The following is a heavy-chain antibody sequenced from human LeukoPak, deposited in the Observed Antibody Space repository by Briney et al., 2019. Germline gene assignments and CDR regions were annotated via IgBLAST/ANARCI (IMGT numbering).Heavy chain of an antibody. Sequence: GGFLRLSCAASGFTFTNFAMNWVRQAPGKGLEWVSVISGSGASTYYADSVKGRFTISRDNSKNTLYLQMNSLRAEDTAVYYCAKGRAGNYYYDNSDSWGQGTLVTVSS. CDR3: AKGRAGNYYYDNSDS. CDR2: ISGSGAST. D-gene: IGHD3-22*01. J-gene: IGHJ5*01. CDR1: GFTFTNFA. V-gene: IGHV3-23*01.